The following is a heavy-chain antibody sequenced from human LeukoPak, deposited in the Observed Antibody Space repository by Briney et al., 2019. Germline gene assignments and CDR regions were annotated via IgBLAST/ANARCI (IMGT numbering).Heavy chain of an antibody. CDR1: GFTFSSYG. J-gene: IGHJ6*03. CDR2: IRYDGSNK. CDR3: AMSQMSQHYMDV. D-gene: IGHD5-24*01. Sequence: PGGSLRLSCAASGFTFSSYGMHWVRQAPGKGLEWVAFIRYDGSNKYYADSVKGRFTISRDNSKNTLYLQMNSLRAEDTAVYYCAMSQMSQHYMDVWGKGTTVTVSS. V-gene: IGHV3-30*02.